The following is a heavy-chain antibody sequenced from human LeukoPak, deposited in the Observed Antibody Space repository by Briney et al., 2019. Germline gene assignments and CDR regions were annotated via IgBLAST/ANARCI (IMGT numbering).Heavy chain of an antibody. Sequence: PGGSMRLSCAASGFTFSSYWMSWVRQAPGKGLEWVANIKQDGSEKYYVDSVKGRFTISRDNAKNSLYLQMNSLRAEDTAVYYCAKDPAYDILTGYQPPTFDYWGQGTLVTVSS. CDR3: AKDPAYDILTGYQPPTFDY. CDR2: IKQDGSEK. V-gene: IGHV3-7*01. J-gene: IGHJ4*02. CDR1: GFTFSSYW. D-gene: IGHD3-9*01.